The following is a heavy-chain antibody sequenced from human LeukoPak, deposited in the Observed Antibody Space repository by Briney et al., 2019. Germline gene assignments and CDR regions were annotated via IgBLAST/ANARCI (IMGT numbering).Heavy chain of an antibody. V-gene: IGHV4-59*12. CDR1: GGSISSYY. CDR2: IYSSGNT. CDR3: ARRTRYYYYMDV. Sequence: SETLSLTCTVSGGSISSYYWSWIRQTPGKGLEWIGSIYSSGNTNYNPSLKSRVTISVDTSKDQFSLKLSSVTAADTAVYYCARRTRYYYYMDVWGKGTTVTISS. D-gene: IGHD1-1*01. J-gene: IGHJ6*03.